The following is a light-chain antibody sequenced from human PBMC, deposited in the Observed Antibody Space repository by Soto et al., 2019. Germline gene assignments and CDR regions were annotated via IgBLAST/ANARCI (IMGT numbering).Light chain of an antibody. V-gene: IGKV1-39*01. CDR2: AAS. Sequence: DIQMTQSPSSLSASVGDRVTITCRASQSISNYLNWYQQKPGKAPKLLIYAASSLQSGVPLRFSGSGSGTDFALTISSLQPEDFATYYCQQSYSTPYTFGQGTKVEI. CDR3: QQSYSTPYT. J-gene: IGKJ2*01. CDR1: QSISNY.